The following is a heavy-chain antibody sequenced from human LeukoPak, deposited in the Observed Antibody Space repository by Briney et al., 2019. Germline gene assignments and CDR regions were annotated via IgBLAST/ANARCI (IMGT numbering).Heavy chain of an antibody. CDR2: ISSSSSYI. J-gene: IGHJ4*02. D-gene: IGHD6-6*01. CDR1: GFTFSSYS. V-gene: IGHV3-21*01. Sequence: GGSLRLSCAASGFTFSSYSMNWVRQAPGKGLEWVSSISSSSSYIYYADSVKGRFTISRDNAKNSLYLQMNSLRAEDTAVYYCARDDGFYSSSSRELKYYFDYWGQGTPVTVSS. CDR3: ARDDGFYSSSSRELKYYFDY.